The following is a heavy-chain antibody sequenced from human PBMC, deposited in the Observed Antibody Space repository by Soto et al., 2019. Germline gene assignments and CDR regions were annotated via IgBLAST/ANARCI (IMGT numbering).Heavy chain of an antibody. D-gene: IGHD3-10*01. Sequence: GGSLRLSCVASGFSITSFAMSWVRQAPGKGLEWASAISASGGSTYADSVKGRFTISRDNSKNTLYLQMNSLRVEDTAVYYCARARVDILREVVKYNMDVWGPGATVTVSS. CDR3: ARARVDILREVVKYNMDV. J-gene: IGHJ6*03. CDR2: ISASGGST. V-gene: IGHV3-23*01. CDR1: GFSITSFA.